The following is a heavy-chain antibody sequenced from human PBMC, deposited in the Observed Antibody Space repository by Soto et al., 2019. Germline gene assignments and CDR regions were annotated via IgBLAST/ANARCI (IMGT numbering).Heavy chain of an antibody. CDR3: GCGTRCYGMDV. Sequence: ASVKVSCKASGGTFSRYAISWVRQAPGQGLEWMGGIIPIFGTANYAQKFQGRVTITADESTSTAYMELSSLRSEDTAVYYCGCGTRCYGMDVWGQGTTVTVSS. CDR2: IIPIFGTA. CDR1: GGTFSRYA. J-gene: IGHJ6*02. V-gene: IGHV1-69*13. D-gene: IGHD1-26*01.